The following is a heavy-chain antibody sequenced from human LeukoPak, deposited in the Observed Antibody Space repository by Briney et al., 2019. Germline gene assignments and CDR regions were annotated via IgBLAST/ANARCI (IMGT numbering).Heavy chain of an antibody. V-gene: IGHV3-48*03. D-gene: IGHD6-6*01. CDR1: GFTFSNSE. CDR2: ITTGGGTT. J-gene: IGHJ4*02. CDR3: ATVGRSSRPGY. Sequence: PGGSLRLSCVASGFTFSNSEMNWVRQAPGKGLEWVSYITTGGGTTYYADSVKGRFTISRDNAKNSLYLQISSLRAEDTATYYCATVGRSSRPGYWGQGALVTVSS.